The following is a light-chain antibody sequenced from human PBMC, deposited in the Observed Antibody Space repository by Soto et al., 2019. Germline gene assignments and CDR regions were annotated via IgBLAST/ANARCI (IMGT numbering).Light chain of an antibody. CDR3: QSYASGLSGSI. J-gene: IGLJ2*01. V-gene: IGLV1-40*01. Sequence: QSVLTQPPSVSGAPGQRVTISCTGGRYNIGAGYDVHWYQQLPGTAPKLLIYVNNNRPSGVPDRFSGSRSGTSASLAITGLQPEDEADYYCQSYASGLSGSIFGGGTKLTVL. CDR1: RYNIGAGYD. CDR2: VNN.